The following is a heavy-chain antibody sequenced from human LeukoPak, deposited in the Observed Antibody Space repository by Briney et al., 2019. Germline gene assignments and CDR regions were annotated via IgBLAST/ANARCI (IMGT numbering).Heavy chain of an antibody. J-gene: IGHJ4*02. Sequence: SVKVSCKASGGTFSSYAISWVRQAPGQGLEWMGRIIPILGIANYAQKFQGRVTITADKSTSTAYMELSSLRSEDTAVYYCAICSIVSSGWYEFDYWGQGTLVTVSS. D-gene: IGHD6-19*01. V-gene: IGHV1-69*04. CDR3: AICSIVSSGWYEFDY. CDR1: GGTFSSYA. CDR2: IIPILGIA.